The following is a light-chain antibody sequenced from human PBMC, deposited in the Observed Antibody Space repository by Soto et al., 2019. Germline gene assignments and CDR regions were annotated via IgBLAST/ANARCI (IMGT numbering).Light chain of an antibody. V-gene: IGKV1-39*01. Sequence: DIQMTQSPSSLSAYVGDRVTITCRASQSISSYLNWYQQKPGKVPKLLIYAASSLQSGVPSRFSGSGSGTDFTLTISSLQPEDFATYYCQQRYSAPLTFGGGTKVDIK. CDR2: AAS. CDR3: QQRYSAPLT. J-gene: IGKJ4*01. CDR1: QSISSY.